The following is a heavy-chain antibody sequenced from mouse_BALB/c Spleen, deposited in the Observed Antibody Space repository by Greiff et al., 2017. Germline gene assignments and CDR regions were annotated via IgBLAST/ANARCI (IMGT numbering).Heavy chain of an antibody. J-gene: IGHJ2*01. V-gene: IGHV1S127*01. CDR2: IDPSDSYT. CDR1: GYTFTSYW. D-gene: IGHD4-1*01. Sequence: QVQLQQPGAELVKPGASVKMSCKASGYTFTSYWMHWVKQRPGQGLEWIGTIDPSDSYTSYNQKFKGKATLTVDTSSSTAYMQLSSLTSEDSAVYYCTREAGTGYWGQGTTLTVSS. CDR3: TREAGTGY.